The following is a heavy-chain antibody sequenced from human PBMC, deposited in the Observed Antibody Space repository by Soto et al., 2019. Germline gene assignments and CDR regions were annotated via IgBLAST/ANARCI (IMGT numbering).Heavy chain of an antibody. CDR2: IWYDGSNK. Sequence: QVQLVESGGGVVQPGRSLRLSCAASGFTFSSYGMHWVRQAPGKGLEWVAVIWYDGSNKYYADSVKGRFTISRDNSKNTLYLQMNSLRAEDTAVYYCARDRPADSSGWLSYYFDYWGQGTLVTVSS. CDR1: GFTFSSYG. D-gene: IGHD6-19*01. J-gene: IGHJ4*02. V-gene: IGHV3-33*01. CDR3: ARDRPADSSGWLSYYFDY.